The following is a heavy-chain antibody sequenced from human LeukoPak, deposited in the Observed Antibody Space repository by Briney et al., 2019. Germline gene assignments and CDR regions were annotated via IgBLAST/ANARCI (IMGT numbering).Heavy chain of an antibody. CDR1: GFTFSSYC. V-gene: IGHV3-7*01. CDR2: ITHAGSEK. CDR3: ARRYFDY. J-gene: IGHJ4*02. Sequence: PGGSLRLSCAASGFTFSSYCMSWVRQTPGKGLEWVAIITHAGSEKYYVDSVKGRFTISRDNAKNSLYLQMNSLRAEDTAVYYCARRYFDYWGQGTLVTVSP.